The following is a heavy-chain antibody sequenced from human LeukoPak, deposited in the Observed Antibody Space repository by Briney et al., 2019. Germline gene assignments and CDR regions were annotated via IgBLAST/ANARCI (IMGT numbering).Heavy chain of an antibody. CDR3: ARRMYYYDSSGYYYPYFDY. CDR1: GFTFSSCA. CDR2: ISYDGSNK. J-gene: IGHJ4*02. V-gene: IGHV3-30-3*01. Sequence: PGRSLRLSCAASGFTFSSCAMHWVRQAPGKGLEWVAVISYDGSNKYYADSVKGRFTISRDNSKNTLYLQMNSLRAEDTAVYYCARRMYYYDSSGYYYPYFDYWGQGTLVTVSS. D-gene: IGHD3-22*01.